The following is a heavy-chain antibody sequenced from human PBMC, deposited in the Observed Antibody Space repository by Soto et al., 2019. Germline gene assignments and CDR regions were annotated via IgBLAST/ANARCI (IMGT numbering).Heavy chain of an antibody. D-gene: IGHD4-17*01. CDR3: ATMTPERIDY. J-gene: IGHJ4*02. CDR2: IKSKSDGGTT. Sequence: VRSLRLSCAASGFTFSNDWMNWVRQAPGKGLEWVGRIKSKSDGGTTDYAAPVKGRFTISRDDSENTLFLQMNSLKIEDTAVYYCATMTPERIDYWGQGT. CDR1: GFTFSNDW. V-gene: IGHV3-15*07.